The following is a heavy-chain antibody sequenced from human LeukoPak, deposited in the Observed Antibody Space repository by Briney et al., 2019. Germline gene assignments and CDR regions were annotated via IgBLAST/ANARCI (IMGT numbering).Heavy chain of an antibody. CDR2: ISYDGTNK. CDR3: ARSAAGGIAALYYFDY. V-gene: IGHV3-30-3*01. CDR1: GFTFSSYA. J-gene: IGHJ4*02. Sequence: PGRSLRLSCAASGFTFSSYAMHWVRQAPGKGLEWVAVISYDGTNKYYADSVKGRFTISRDNSKSTLYLQMNSLRAEDTAVYYCARSAAGGIAALYYFDYWGQGTLVTVSS. D-gene: IGHD6-13*01.